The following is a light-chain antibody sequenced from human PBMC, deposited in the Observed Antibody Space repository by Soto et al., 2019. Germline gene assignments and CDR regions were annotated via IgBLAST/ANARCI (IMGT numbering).Light chain of an antibody. CDR3: QQYGRSPPT. J-gene: IGKJ1*01. CDR2: GAS. Sequence: EVVLTQSPGILSLSPGERATLSCRASRSVSSSFLAWYQQKPGQAPRLLIYGASTRATGIPDRFSGSGSGTDFTLTISRLEPEDFAVYHCQQYGRSPPTFGQGTKVDIK. V-gene: IGKV3-20*01. CDR1: RSVSSSF.